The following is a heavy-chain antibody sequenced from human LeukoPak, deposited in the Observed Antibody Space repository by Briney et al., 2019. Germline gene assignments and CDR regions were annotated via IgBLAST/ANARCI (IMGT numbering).Heavy chain of an antibody. D-gene: IGHD6-13*01. Sequence: ASVKVSCKASGLTFTSSAVQWVRQARGQRLEWIGWIVVGSGNTNYAQKFQERVTITRDMSTSTAYMELSSLRSEDTAVYYCAAYGQLVLGEPDYYYGMDVWGQGTTVTVSS. CDR3: AAYGQLVLGEPDYYYGMDV. V-gene: IGHV1-58*01. CDR2: IVVGSGNT. J-gene: IGHJ6*02. CDR1: GLTFTSSA.